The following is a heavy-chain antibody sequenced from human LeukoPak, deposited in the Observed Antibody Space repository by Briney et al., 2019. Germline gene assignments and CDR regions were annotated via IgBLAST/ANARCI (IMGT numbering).Heavy chain of an antibody. Sequence: GGSLRLSCAASGFTFSTYAMHWVRQAPGQGLEYVSSITSNGDGTYYANSVKGRFTISRDNSKSTLYLQMGSLRADDMAIYYCARDLRGAGDYWGQGTLVTVSS. D-gene: IGHD3-10*01. CDR2: ITSNGDGT. CDR3: ARDLRGAGDY. CDR1: GFTFSTYA. J-gene: IGHJ4*02. V-gene: IGHV3-64*01.